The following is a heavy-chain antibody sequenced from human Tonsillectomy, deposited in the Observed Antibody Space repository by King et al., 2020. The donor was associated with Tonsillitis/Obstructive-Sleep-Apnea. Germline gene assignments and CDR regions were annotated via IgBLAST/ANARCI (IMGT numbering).Heavy chain of an antibody. J-gene: IGHJ6*03. Sequence: VQLVESGGGLVQPGGSLRLTCAASGFSFSSYAMSWVHQAPGKGLEWVSAISGSAAGTYYEDSVKGRYTISRDNSKNTLYLQMNSLRAEDTAVYYCAKSSNIVVVPASYYYYMDFWGKGTTVTVSS. CDR3: AKSSNIVVVPASYYYYMDF. CDR2: ISGSAAGT. V-gene: IGHV3-23*04. CDR1: GFSFSSYA. D-gene: IGHD2-2*01.